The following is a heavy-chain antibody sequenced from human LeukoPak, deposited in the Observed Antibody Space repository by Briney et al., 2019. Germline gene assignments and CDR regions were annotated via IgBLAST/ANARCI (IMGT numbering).Heavy chain of an antibody. CDR2: THYRAKLYN. Sequence: SQTLSLTCAISGDSVSSNSAACDWIRQSPSRCLEWLGRTHYRAKLYNEYAGCAKSRIIINADTSTNQFSLHLNSVTPEDTAVYYCATSAYSYGFDYWGQGTLVTVSS. J-gene: IGHJ4*02. V-gene: IGHV6-1*01. D-gene: IGHD5-18*01. CDR3: ATSAYSYGFDY. CDR1: GDSVSSNSAA.